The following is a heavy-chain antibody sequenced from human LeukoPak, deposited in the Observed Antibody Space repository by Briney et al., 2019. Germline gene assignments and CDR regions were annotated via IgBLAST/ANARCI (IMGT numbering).Heavy chain of an antibody. D-gene: IGHD1-7*01. CDR3: AKDIWDYRDGTWHAP. J-gene: IGHJ5*02. Sequence: PGGSLRLSCATSGFTFSNYGIHWVRQAPGKGLEWVAFIRYDGSNKYYAVSVKGRFTVSRDNSRNTVFLQMNSLRAEDTAMYYCAKDIWDYRDGTWHAPWGQGTLVTVSS. CDR2: IRYDGSNK. V-gene: IGHV3-30*02. CDR1: GFTFSNYG.